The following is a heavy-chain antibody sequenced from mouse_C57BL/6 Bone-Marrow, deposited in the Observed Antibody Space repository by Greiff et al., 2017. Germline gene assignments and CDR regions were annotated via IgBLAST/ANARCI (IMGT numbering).Heavy chain of an antibody. D-gene: IGHD1-1*01. CDR1: GYTFTDYY. J-gene: IGHJ2*01. Sequence: VQLQQSGPELVKPGASVKISCKASGYTFTDYYMNWVKQSHGKSLEWIGDINPNNGGTSYNQKFKGKATLTVDKSSSTAYMELRRLTSEDSAVYYGAREVITTVVATDYWGQGTTLTVSS. V-gene: IGHV1-26*01. CDR2: INPNNGGT. CDR3: AREVITTVVATDY.